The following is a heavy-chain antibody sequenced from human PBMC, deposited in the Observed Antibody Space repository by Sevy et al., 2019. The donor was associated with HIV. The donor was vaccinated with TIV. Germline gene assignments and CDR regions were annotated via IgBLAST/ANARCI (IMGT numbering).Heavy chain of an antibody. CDR3: ARGGGYCGGDCYSIDY. D-gene: IGHD2-21*02. V-gene: IGHV3-33*08. CDR2: IWYDGTIK. J-gene: IGHJ4*02. CDR1: GFTFSSYV. Sequence: GGSLRLSCAASGFTFSSYVMHWVRQAPVKGLEWVALIWYDGTIKYYADSVKGRFTISRDNSKDTLFLQMNSLTPEDTAVYYCARGGGYCGGDCYSIDYWGQGALVTVSS.